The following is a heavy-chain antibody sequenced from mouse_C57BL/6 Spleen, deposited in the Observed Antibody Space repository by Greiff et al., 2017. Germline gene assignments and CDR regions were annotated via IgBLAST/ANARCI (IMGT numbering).Heavy chain of an antibody. J-gene: IGHJ2*01. V-gene: IGHV1-54*01. Sequence: QVQLQQSGAELVRPGTSVKVSCKASGYAFTNYLIEWVKQRPGPGLEWIGVINPGSGGTNYNEKFKGKATLTADKSSSTAYTQLSSLTSEDSAVYFCARSTLFYYWGQGTTLTVSS. CDR1: GYAFTNYL. CDR2: INPGSGGT. CDR3: ARSTLFYY.